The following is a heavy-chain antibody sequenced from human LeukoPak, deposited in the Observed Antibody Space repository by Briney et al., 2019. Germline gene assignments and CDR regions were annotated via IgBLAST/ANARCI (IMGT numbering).Heavy chain of an antibody. D-gene: IGHD5-24*01. V-gene: IGHV3-30*02. Sequence: GGSLRLSCAASGFTFSSFGMHWVRQAPGKGLEWVAFIRYDGSNKYYTDSVKGRFTISRDNSKNTLSLQMNSLRPEVTAVYYCAKDLGMGTRIDFRGQGTLVTVSS. J-gene: IGHJ4*02. CDR1: GFTFSSFG. CDR3: AKDLGMGTRIDF. CDR2: IRYDGSNK.